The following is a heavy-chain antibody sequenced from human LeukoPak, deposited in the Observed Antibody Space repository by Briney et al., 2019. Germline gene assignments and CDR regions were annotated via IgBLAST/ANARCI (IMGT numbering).Heavy chain of an antibody. V-gene: IGHV4-59*01. Sequence: SETLSLTCTVSGGSISSYYWSWIRQPPGKGLEWIGYIYYSGSTNYNPSLKSRVTISVDTSKNQFSLKLSSVTAADTAVYYCARVRTHHGDYAFFDYWGQGTLVTVSS. D-gene: IGHD4-17*01. J-gene: IGHJ4*02. CDR1: GGSISSYY. CDR2: IYYSGST. CDR3: ARVRTHHGDYAFFDY.